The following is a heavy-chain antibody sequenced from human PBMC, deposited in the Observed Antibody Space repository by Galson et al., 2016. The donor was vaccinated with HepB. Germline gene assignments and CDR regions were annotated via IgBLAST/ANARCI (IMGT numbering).Heavy chain of an antibody. J-gene: IGHJ6*03. D-gene: IGHD2-8*02. CDR2: IFYGGTP. CDR1: GFTVSNYY. CDR3: ARTSYRECTGTRCVNFRYYYYYMDV. V-gene: IGHV3-53*01. Sequence: SLRLSCAASGFTVSNYYMSWVRQAPGKGLEWVSVIFYGGTPYYADPVAGRFTIPRDDSMNTLYLHMNSLTAEDTAVYFCARTSYRECTGTRCVNFRYYYYYMDVWGKGTTVTVSS.